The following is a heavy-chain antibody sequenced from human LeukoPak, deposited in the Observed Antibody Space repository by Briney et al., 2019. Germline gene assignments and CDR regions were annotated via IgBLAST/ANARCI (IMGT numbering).Heavy chain of an antibody. CDR1: GGSISSYY. Sequence: SETLSLTCTVSGGSISSYYWGWIRQPPGKGLEWIGSIYYSRSTYYNPSLKSRVTISVDTSKNQFSLKLSSVTAADTAVYYCASSTYYYDSSGYYYRDHTFDYWGQGTLVTVSS. CDR3: ASSTYYYDSSGYYYRDHTFDY. J-gene: IGHJ4*02. V-gene: IGHV4-39*01. CDR2: IYYSRST. D-gene: IGHD3-22*01.